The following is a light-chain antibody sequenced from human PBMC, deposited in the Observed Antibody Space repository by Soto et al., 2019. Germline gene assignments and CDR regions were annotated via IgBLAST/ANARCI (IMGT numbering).Light chain of an antibody. J-gene: IGLJ3*02. CDR2: EGT. CDR1: NTDVGTYKL. V-gene: IGLV2-23*01. Sequence: QSALTQPASVSESPGQSITISCTGTNTDVGTYKLVSWFQHHLGKAPKLIIYEGTKRPSGVSNRFSASQSGNTASLTISGLQAEDEADYYCYSYAGSSTWVFGGGTKLTVL. CDR3: YSYAGSSTWV.